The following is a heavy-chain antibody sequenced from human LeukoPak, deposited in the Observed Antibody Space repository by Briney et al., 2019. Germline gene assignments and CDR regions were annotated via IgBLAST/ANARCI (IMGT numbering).Heavy chain of an antibody. D-gene: IGHD3-10*01. CDR2: ISYDGSNK. Sequence: GGSLRLSCAASGFTFSSYGMHWVRQAPGKGQEWVAVISYDGSNKYYADSVKGRFTISRDNSKNTLYLQMNSLRAEDTAVYYCAKDRGYTPRYYWGQGTLVTVSS. CDR3: AKDRGYTPRYY. V-gene: IGHV3-30*18. CDR1: GFTFSSYG. J-gene: IGHJ4*02.